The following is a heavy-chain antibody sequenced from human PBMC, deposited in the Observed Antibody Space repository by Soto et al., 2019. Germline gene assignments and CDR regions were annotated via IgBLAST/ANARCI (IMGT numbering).Heavy chain of an antibody. Sequence: GGSLRLSCAASGFTVSSNYMSWVRQAPGKGLEWVSVIYSGGSTYYADSVKGRFTISRDNSKNTLYLQMNSLRAEDTAVYYCAKAPLDVVGANDYWGQGTLVTVSS. CDR3: AKAPLDVVGANDY. D-gene: IGHD1-26*01. CDR1: GFTVSSNY. V-gene: IGHV3-53*01. J-gene: IGHJ4*02. CDR2: IYSGGST.